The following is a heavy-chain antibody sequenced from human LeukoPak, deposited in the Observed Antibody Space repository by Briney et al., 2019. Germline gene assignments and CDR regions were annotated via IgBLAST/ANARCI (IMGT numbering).Heavy chain of an antibody. CDR3: ARAEFSSSWYLDY. Sequence: GGSLRPSCAASGFTFSSYSMNWVRQAPGKGLEWVSSISSSSSYIYYADSVKGRFTISRDNAKNSLYLQMNSLRAEDTAVYYCARAEFSSSWYLDYWGQGTLVTVSS. CDR1: GFTFSSYS. D-gene: IGHD6-13*01. V-gene: IGHV3-21*01. CDR2: ISSSSSYI. J-gene: IGHJ4*02.